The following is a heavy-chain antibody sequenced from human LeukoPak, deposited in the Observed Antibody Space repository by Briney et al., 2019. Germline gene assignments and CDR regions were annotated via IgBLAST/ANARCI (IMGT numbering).Heavy chain of an antibody. J-gene: IGHJ4*02. CDR3: ARDQYSYAHAAH. Sequence: GGSLRLSCAASGFTVSSNHMSWVRQAPGKGLEWVSVIYSGGTTYYADSVKGRFTISRDNSKNTLHLQMNSLRAEDTAVYYCARDQYSYAHAAHWGQGTLVTVSS. CDR2: IYSGGTT. CDR1: GFTVSSNH. D-gene: IGHD5-18*01. V-gene: IGHV3-66*01.